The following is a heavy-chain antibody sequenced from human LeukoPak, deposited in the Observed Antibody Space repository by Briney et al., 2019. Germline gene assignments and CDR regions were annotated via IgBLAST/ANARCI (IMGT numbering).Heavy chain of an antibody. J-gene: IGHJ6*04. CDR2: ISSSGSTI. Sequence: GGSLRLSCTVSGFIFGDYAMSWVRQAPGKGLEWVSYISSSGSTIYYADSVKGRFTISRDNAKNSLYLQMNSLRAEDTAVYYCAELGITMIGGVWGKGTTVTISS. CDR3: AELGITMIGGV. V-gene: IGHV3-48*03. D-gene: IGHD3-10*02. CDR1: GFIFGDYA.